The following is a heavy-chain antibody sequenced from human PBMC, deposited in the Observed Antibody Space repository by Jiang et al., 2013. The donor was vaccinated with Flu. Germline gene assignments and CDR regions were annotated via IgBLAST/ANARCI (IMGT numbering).Heavy chain of an antibody. CDR3: ARAAGSNYFRYGMDV. CDR2: INPSGGST. J-gene: IGHJ6*02. D-gene: IGHD4-11*01. Sequence: SVKVSCKASGYTFTSYYMHWVRQAPGQGLEWMGIINPSGGSTSYAQKFQGRVTMTRDTSTSTVYMELSSLRSEDTAVYYCARAAGSNYFRYGMDVWGQGTTVTVSS. V-gene: IGHV1-46*03. CDR1: GYTFTSYY.